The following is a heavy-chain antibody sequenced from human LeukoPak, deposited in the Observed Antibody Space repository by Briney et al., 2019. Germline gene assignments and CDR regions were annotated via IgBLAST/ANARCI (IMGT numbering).Heavy chain of an antibody. D-gene: IGHD2-15*01. J-gene: IGHJ4*02. CDR3: ASRSCSGGGCSSDY. CDR2: IYSGGNT. V-gene: IGHV3-23*03. CDR1: GFTFSSYA. Sequence: GSLRLSCAASGFTFSSYAMSWVRQAPGKGLEWVSVIYSGGNTYYADSVKGRFTISRDNSKNTLYLQMNSLRAEDTAVYYCASRSCSGGGCSSDYWGQGTLVTVSS.